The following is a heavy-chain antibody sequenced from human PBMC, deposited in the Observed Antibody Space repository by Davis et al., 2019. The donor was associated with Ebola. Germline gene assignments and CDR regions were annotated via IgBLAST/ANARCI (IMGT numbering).Heavy chain of an antibody. D-gene: IGHD1-26*01. J-gene: IGHJ4*02. CDR1: GFTVSSNY. CDR3: ARTDSGSYYFDY. Sequence: GGSLRLSCAASGFTVSSNYMSWVRQAPGKGLEWVAVISYDGSNKYYADSVKGRFTISRDNSKNTLYLQMNSLRAEDTAVYYCARTDSGSYYFDYWGQGTLVTVSS. CDR2: ISYDGSNK. V-gene: IGHV3-30*03.